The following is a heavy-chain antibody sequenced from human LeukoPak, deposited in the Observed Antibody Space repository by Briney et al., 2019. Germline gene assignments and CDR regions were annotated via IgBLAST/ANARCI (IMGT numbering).Heavy chain of an antibody. V-gene: IGHV3-23*01. J-gene: IGHJ5*02. D-gene: IGHD5-12*01. CDR2: ISGSGGST. CDR3: ARSANSGYDR. CDR1: GFTFSSYG. Sequence: GGSLRLSCAASGFTFSSYGMSWVRQAPGKGLEWVSAISGSGGSTYYADSVKGRFTISRDNAKNTLYLQMNSLRAEDTAVYYCARSANSGYDRWGQGTLVTVSS.